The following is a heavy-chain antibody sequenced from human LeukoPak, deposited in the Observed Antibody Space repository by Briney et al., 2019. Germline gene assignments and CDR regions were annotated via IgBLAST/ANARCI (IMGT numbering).Heavy chain of an antibody. CDR2: VYYSGST. Sequence: SETLSLTCTVSGGSIRGYYWSWVRQPPGKGLEWIAYVYYSGSTNYNPSLKSRVTISLDTSKNQFSLKLSSVTAADTAVYYCAVGATHYYMDVWGKGTTVTVSS. CDR3: AVGATHYYMDV. J-gene: IGHJ6*03. D-gene: IGHD3-16*01. CDR1: GGSIRGYY. V-gene: IGHV4-59*08.